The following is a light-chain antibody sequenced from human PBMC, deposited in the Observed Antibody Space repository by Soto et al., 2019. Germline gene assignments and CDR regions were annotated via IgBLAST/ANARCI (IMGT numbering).Light chain of an antibody. V-gene: IGLV2-14*03. Sequence: QSALTQPASVSGSPGQSITISCTGTSGDVGSYNYVSWYQQHPGKAPKLMIYDVSDRPSGVSNRFSGSKSGHTASLTISGLQAEDEANYYCSSYTTSNTLVFGGGTKLTVL. CDR1: SGDVGSYNY. J-gene: IGLJ2*01. CDR3: SSYTTSNTLV. CDR2: DVS.